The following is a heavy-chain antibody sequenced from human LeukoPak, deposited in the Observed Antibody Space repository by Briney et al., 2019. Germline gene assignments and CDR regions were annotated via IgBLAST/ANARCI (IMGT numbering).Heavy chain of an antibody. V-gene: IGHV4-4*07. CDR1: GGSISSYY. Sequence: SETLSLTCTVSGGSISSYYWSWIRQPAGKGLEWIGRIYTSGSTNYNPSLKSRVTMSVDTSKNQFSLKLSSVTAADTAVYYCARDLVVVAATAYYYYYMDVWGKGTTVTISS. CDR3: ARDLVVVAATAYYYYYMDV. CDR2: IYTSGST. J-gene: IGHJ6*03. D-gene: IGHD2-15*01.